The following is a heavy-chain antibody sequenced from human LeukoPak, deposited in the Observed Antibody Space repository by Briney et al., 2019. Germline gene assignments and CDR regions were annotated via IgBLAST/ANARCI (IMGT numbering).Heavy chain of an antibody. D-gene: IGHD3-22*01. CDR3: ATHLGYYYDSSAAKGAFDI. CDR2: ISGSDGST. Sequence: GGSLRLSCAASGFTFSSYAMSWVRQAPGKGLEWVSAISGSDGSTYYADSVKGRFTISRDNSKNTLYLQMNSLRAEDTAVYYCATHLGYYYDSSAAKGAFDIWGQGTMVTVSS. V-gene: IGHV3-23*01. CDR1: GFTFSSYA. J-gene: IGHJ3*02.